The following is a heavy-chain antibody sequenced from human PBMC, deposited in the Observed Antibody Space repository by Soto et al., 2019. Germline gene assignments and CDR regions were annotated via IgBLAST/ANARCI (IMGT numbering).Heavy chain of an antibody. CDR2: INPSSGTT. D-gene: IGHD1-26*01. J-gene: IGHJ3*02. CDR1: GGTFSSYS. V-gene: IGHV1-46*03. Sequence: ASVKVSCKASGGTFSSYSLSWVRQAPGQGLEWMGIINPSSGTTTYAQKFQDRLTMTRDTSTSTVYMELSSLRSEDTAVYYCTRVSGAFDIWGQGTKVTVSS. CDR3: TRVSGAFDI.